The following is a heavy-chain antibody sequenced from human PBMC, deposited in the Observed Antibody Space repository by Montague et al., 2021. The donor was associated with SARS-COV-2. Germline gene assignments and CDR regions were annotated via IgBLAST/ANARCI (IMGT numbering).Heavy chain of an antibody. CDR2: TYNSDSP. CDR3: ARIGGWSVGY. J-gene: IGHJ4*02. Sequence: TLSLTCTVSGGSISSGDYYWNWLRPPPGKGLEWNGYTYNSDSPNYXPSLKSRVSISVDTSKNQLSLRLSSVTAADTAVYYCARIGGWSVGYWGQGTLVTVSS. CDR1: GGSISSGDYY. V-gene: IGHV4-30-4*08. D-gene: IGHD2-15*01.